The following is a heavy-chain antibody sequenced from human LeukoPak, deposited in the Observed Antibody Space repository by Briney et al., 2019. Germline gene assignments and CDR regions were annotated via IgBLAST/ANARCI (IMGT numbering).Heavy chain of an antibody. Sequence: SETLSLTCTVSGGSINNYYWTWIRQPPGKGLECIGYVYYTGSTYYNPSLKSRVTISVDSSKNQFSLKLNSVTAADTAVYYCARDSSTVTTRHFDYWGRGTLVTVSS. CDR2: VYYTGST. J-gene: IGHJ4*02. CDR1: GGSINNYY. D-gene: IGHD4-17*01. V-gene: IGHV4-59*01. CDR3: ARDSSTVTTRHFDY.